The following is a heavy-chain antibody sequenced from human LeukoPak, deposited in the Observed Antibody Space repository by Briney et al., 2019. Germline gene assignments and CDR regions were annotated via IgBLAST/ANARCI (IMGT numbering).Heavy chain of an antibody. CDR2: INGNSGNT. D-gene: IGHD2-2*01. CDR1: GFTFHDYG. Sequence: GGSLRLSCAASGFTFHDYGMTWVRQVPGKGLEWVSGINGNSGNTGYADSVKGRFTISRDNAKNSLYLQMNDLRAEDTALYYCARAKACSSTTCPSDIWGLGTMVTVSS. J-gene: IGHJ3*02. CDR3: ARAKACSSTTCPSDI. V-gene: IGHV3-20*04.